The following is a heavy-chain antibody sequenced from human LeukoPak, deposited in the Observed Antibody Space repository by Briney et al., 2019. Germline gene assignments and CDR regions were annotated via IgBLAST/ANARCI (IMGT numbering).Heavy chain of an antibody. V-gene: IGHV3-53*01. J-gene: IGHJ4*02. CDR1: GFTVSNNY. CDR3: VSAEHRIAAAAALFDY. Sequence: GGSLRLSCAASGFTVSNNYMSWVRQAPGKGLEWVSVIYSGGSTYYADSVKGRFTISRDNSKNTLYLQMNSLRAEDTAVYYCVSAEHRIAAAAALFDYWGQGTLVTVSS. D-gene: IGHD6-13*01. CDR2: IYSGGST.